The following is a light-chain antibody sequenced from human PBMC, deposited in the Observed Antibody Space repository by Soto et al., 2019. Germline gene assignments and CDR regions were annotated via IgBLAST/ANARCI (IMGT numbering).Light chain of an antibody. CDR1: QGIGNA. Sequence: IQMTQSPSSLSASVGDRVTISCRASQGIGNALGWYQQKTGKAPKLLIYAASTLQSGVPSRFSGGGSGTDFTLTISRLQPEDFETFYCQQLNSYPRTFGGGTKVDIK. CDR2: AAS. CDR3: QQLNSYPRT. V-gene: IGKV1-17*01. J-gene: IGKJ4*01.